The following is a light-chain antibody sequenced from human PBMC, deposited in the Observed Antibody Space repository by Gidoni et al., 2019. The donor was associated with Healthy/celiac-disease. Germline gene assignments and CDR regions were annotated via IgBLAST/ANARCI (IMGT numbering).Light chain of an antibody. CDR2: DAS. V-gene: IGKV1-33*01. Sequence: DIQMTQSPSSLSASVGDRVTITCQASQDISNYLNWYQQKPGKGPKLLIYDASNLETGVPSRFSGSGSGTDFTFTISSLQPEDITTYYCQQYDNLLPTFGQGTKLEIK. CDR3: QQYDNLLPT. J-gene: IGKJ2*01. CDR1: QDISNY.